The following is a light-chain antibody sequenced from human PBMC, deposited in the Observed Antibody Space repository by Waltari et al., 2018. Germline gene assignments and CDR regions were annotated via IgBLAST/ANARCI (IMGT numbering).Light chain of an antibody. V-gene: IGKV4-1*01. CDR3: QQYCTIPIT. Sequence: IVMTQSPDSLAVSLGERATINCKSSQSVFYSSNNKNSLAWFQQKPGQPPKLLIYWASTRESGVPDRFSGSGSGTDFTLTISSLQAEDVAVYYCQQYCTIPITFGQGTRLEIK. CDR2: WAS. J-gene: IGKJ5*01. CDR1: QSVFYSSNNKNS.